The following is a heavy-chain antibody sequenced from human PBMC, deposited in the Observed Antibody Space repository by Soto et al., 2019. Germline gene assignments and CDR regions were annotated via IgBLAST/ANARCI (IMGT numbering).Heavy chain of an antibody. Sequence: QVQLQESGPGLVKPSQTLSLTCSVSGGSISSGDYYWSWIRLPPGKGLEWIGYISDSGSTYYNPSLKSRVTTSMDTSKNQFPLKVTSVTAADTAVYYCARQKAGSGYPNYYFDYWGQGTLVTVSS. CDR2: ISDSGST. CDR1: GGSISSGDYY. V-gene: IGHV4-30-4*01. CDR3: ARQKAGSGYPNYYFDY. J-gene: IGHJ4*02. D-gene: IGHD3-22*01.